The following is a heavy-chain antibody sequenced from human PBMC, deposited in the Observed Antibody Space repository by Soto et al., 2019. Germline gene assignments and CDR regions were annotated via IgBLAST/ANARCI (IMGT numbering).Heavy chain of an antibody. CDR3: ARVQRGYSYGSTNNWFDP. Sequence: GGSLRLSCAASGFTFSSYAIHWVRQAPGKGLEWVAVISYDGSNKYYADSVKGRFTISRDNSKNTLYLQMNSLRTEDTAVYYCARVQRGYSYGSTNNWFDPWGLGTLVTVSS. J-gene: IGHJ5*02. V-gene: IGHV3-30-3*01. CDR1: GFTFSSYA. D-gene: IGHD5-18*01. CDR2: ISYDGSNK.